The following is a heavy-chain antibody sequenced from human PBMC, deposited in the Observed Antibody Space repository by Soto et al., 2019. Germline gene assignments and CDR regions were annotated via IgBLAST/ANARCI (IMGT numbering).Heavy chain of an antibody. CDR3: GRRNSGCNCFDP. CDR1: GGSVTRGTYF. D-gene: IGHD2-15*01. CDR2: ISNSRNT. V-gene: IGHV4-61*01. Sequence: QVQLQESGPGLVKPSETLFLTCTVSGGSVTRGTYFWNWVRQPQGKGLEWIGYISNSRNTDYNPSLMSRATISVDTSKTRFSPNLTSLTASDTSVYYCGRRNSGCNCFDPWGPGTLVTVSS. J-gene: IGHJ5*02.